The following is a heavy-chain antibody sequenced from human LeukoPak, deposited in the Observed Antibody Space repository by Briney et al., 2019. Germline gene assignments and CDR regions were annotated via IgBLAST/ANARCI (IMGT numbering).Heavy chain of an antibody. J-gene: IGHJ4*02. V-gene: IGHV3-64*01. Sequence: GGSLRLSCAASGFTFSSYAMHWVRQAPGKGLEYVSAISSNGGSTYYANSVKGRFTISRDNSKNTLYLQMGSLRAEDMAVYYCAREHLYSSSFDYWGQGTLVTVSS. CDR1: GFTFSSYA. CDR2: ISSNGGST. CDR3: AREHLYSSSFDY. D-gene: IGHD6-13*01.